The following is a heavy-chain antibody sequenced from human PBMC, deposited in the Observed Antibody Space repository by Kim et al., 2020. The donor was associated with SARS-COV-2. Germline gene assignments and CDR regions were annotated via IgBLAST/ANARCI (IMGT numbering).Heavy chain of an antibody. CDR2: ITGSSSYI. D-gene: IGHD6-19*01. CDR1: GFTFSSYT. Sequence: GGSLRLSCAASGFTFSSYTMNWVRQAPGKGLEWVSSITGSSSYIYYADSMKGRFTISRDNAKNSLYLQMNSLRAEDTAVYYCASSTIALAGTGAFDIWG. J-gene: IGHJ3*02. CDR3: ASSTIALAGTGAFDI. V-gene: IGHV3-21*01.